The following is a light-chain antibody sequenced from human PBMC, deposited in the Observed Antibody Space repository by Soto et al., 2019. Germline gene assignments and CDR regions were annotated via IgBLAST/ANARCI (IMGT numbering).Light chain of an antibody. CDR3: QQRSNWLT. J-gene: IGKJ4*01. V-gene: IGKV3-11*01. CDR1: QSVSSY. CDR2: DAS. Sequence: EIVLTQSPATLSLSPGERATLSCRASQSVSSYLAWYQQKLGQASRLLIYDASNRATGIPARFSGSGSGTDFTLTISSLEPGDSAVYYCQQRSNWLTFGGGTKVDIK.